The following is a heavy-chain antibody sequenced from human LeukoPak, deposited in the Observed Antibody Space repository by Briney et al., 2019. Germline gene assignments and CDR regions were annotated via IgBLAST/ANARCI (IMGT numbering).Heavy chain of an antibody. D-gene: IGHD6-19*01. CDR1: GYTFTSYG. Sequence: ASVKVSCKASGYTFTSYGISWVRQAPGQGLEWVGWISAYNGNTNYAQKLQGRVTMTTDTSTSTAYMEQRSLRSDDTAVYYCARDRLIAVAGTLGYWGQGTLVTVSS. J-gene: IGHJ4*02. CDR2: ISAYNGNT. V-gene: IGHV1-18*01. CDR3: ARDRLIAVAGTLGY.